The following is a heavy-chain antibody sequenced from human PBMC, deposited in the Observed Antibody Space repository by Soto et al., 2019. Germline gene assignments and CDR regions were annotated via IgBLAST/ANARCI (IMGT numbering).Heavy chain of an antibody. V-gene: IGHV4-59*01. J-gene: IGHJ5*02. CDR3: ARFVRGIAARPLSRFDP. CDR2: IYYSGST. Sequence: SETLSLTCTVSGGSISSYYWSWIRQPPGKGLEWIGYIYYSGSTNYNPSLKSRVTISVDTSKNQFSLKLSSVTAADTAVYYCARFVRGIAARPLSRFDPWGQGTLVTVSS. D-gene: IGHD6-6*01. CDR1: GGSISSYY.